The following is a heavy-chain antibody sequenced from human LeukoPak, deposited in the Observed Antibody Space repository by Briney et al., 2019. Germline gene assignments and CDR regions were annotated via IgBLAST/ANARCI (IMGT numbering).Heavy chain of an antibody. CDR3: ARAVGAAYYYYYMDV. CDR2: IYTSGST. V-gene: IGHV4-61*02. J-gene: IGHJ6*03. Sequence: SETLSLTCTVSGGSISSGSYYWSWIRQPAGKGLEWIGRIYTSGSTNYNPSLKSRVTISVDTSKNQFSLKLSSVTAADTAVYYCARAVGAAYYYYYMDVWGKGTTVTISS. CDR1: GGSISSGSYY. D-gene: IGHD1-26*01.